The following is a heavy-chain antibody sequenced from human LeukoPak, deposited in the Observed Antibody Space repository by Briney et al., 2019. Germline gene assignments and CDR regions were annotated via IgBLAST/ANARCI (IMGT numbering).Heavy chain of an antibody. CDR1: GFTFSSYG. CDR3: AKGQELLYNYFDY. J-gene: IGHJ4*02. CDR2: MRYDGSNK. D-gene: IGHD2-2*02. Sequence: PGGSLRLSCAASGFTFSSYGMHWVRQAPGKGLEWVTFMRYDGSNKYYADSVKGRFTISRDNSKNTLYLQMNSLRAEDTAVYYCAKGQELLYNYFDYWGQGTLVTVSS. V-gene: IGHV3-30*02.